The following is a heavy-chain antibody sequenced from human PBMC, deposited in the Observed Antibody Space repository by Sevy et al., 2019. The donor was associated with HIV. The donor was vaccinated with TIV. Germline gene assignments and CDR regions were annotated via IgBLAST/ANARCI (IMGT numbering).Heavy chain of an antibody. CDR1: GGTFSSYA. J-gene: IGHJ6*02. D-gene: IGHD3-3*01. CDR3: ARSTIFGVVIKYYYGMDV. Sequence: ASVKVSCRASGGTFSSYAISWVRQAPGQGLEWMGGIIPMCGTANYAQTFQGRVTITADESPSTAYMELSSLRSEDTAVDYCARSTIFGVVIKYYYGMDVWGQGTTVTVSS. CDR2: IIPMCGTA. V-gene: IGHV1-69*13.